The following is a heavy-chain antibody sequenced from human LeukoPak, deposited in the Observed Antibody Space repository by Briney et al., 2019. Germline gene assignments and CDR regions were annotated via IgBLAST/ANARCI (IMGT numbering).Heavy chain of an antibody. D-gene: IGHD3-16*01. CDR1: GDSSRSSDSY. V-gene: IGHV4-39*01. CDR3: VLMAGY. CDR2: LYYSGSS. J-gene: IGHJ4*02. Sequence: SETLSLTCTVSGDSSRSSDSYRGWIRQPPGKGLEWIGSLYYSGSSYYNPSLKSRVTISADTSKNQFSLKLTSVTAADTAVYYCVLMAGYWGQGALVTVSS.